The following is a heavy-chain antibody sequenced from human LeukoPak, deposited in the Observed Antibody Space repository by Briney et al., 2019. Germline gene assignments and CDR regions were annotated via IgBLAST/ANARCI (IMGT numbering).Heavy chain of an antibody. CDR3: ARGIGIGVAQWRVLFDY. CDR2: IYYSGST. V-gene: IGHV4-59*01. Sequence: SETLSLTCTVSGGSISSYYWSRIRQPPGKGLEWIGYIYYSGSTNYNPSLKSRVTISVDTSKNQFSLKLSSVTAADTAVYYCARGIGIGVAQWRVLFDYWGQGTLVTVSS. CDR1: GGSISSYY. D-gene: IGHD6-19*01. J-gene: IGHJ4*02.